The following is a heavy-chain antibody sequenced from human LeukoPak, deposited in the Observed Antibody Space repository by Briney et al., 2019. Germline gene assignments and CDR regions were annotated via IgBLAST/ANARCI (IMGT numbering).Heavy chain of an antibody. CDR3: ARDPHYYGSGIWIGFDP. J-gene: IGHJ5*02. D-gene: IGHD3-10*01. V-gene: IGHV1-18*01. Sequence: ASVKVSCKASGYTFTSYGISWVRQAPGQGLEWMGWISAYNGNTNYAQKLQGRVTMTTDTSTSTAYMELRSLRSDDTAVYYCARDPHYYGSGIWIGFDPWGQGTLVTVPS. CDR1: GYTFTSYG. CDR2: ISAYNGNT.